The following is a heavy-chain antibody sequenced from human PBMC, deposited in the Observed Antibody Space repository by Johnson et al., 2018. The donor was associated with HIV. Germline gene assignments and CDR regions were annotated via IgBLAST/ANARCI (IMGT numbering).Heavy chain of an antibody. CDR1: GFIFRDYY. CDR3: AKDRSTGWYPAFDI. CDR2: ISTSGSTI. J-gene: IGHJ3*02. V-gene: IGHV3-11*01. D-gene: IGHD6-19*01. Sequence: QVQLVESGGTVVQPGRSLRLSCAASGFIFRDYYMSWIRQAPGKGLEWVSYISTSGSTIYYADSVKGRFTISRDNSKNTLYLQMNSLRAEDTALYYCAKDRSTGWYPAFDIWGQGTMVTVSS.